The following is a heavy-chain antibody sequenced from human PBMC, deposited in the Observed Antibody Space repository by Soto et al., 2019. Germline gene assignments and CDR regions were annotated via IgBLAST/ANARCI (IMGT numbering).Heavy chain of an antibody. CDR2: IYYSGST. Sequence: SETLSLTCTVSGGSISSYYWSWIRQPPGKGLEWIGYIYYSGSTNYNPSLKSRVTISVDTSKNQFSLKLSSVTAADTAVYYCARAFISGDFDWPLDHWGQGTLVTVSS. J-gene: IGHJ4*02. V-gene: IGHV4-59*01. D-gene: IGHD3-9*01. CDR3: ARAFISGDFDWPLDH. CDR1: GGSISSYY.